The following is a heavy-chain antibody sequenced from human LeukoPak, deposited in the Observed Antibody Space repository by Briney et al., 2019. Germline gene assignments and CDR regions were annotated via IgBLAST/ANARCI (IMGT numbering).Heavy chain of an antibody. J-gene: IGHJ4*02. CDR1: GYSFNSYW. CDR2: IEPSDSYT. V-gene: IGHV5-10-1*01. D-gene: IGHD1-1*01. CDR3: ARLIPAGTPVDY. Sequence: GESLVIYCQGSGYSFNSYWISWVRQMPGKGLEWMGRIEPSDSYTNYSQSFQGHGTISADKSIRTAYLQWSSLKASDTAMYYCARLIPAGTPVDYWGQGTLVTVSS.